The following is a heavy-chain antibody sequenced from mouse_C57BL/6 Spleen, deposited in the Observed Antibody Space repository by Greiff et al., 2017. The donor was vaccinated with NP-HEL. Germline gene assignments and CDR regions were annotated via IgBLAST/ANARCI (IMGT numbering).Heavy chain of an antibody. V-gene: IGHV1-55*01. CDR1: GYTFTSYW. J-gene: IGHJ2*01. CDR3: ARGSNY. Sequence: QVQLQQPGAELVKPGASVKMSCKASGYTFTSYWITWVKQRPGQGLEWIGDIYPGSGSTTYNEKFKSKATLTVDTSSSTAYMQLSSLTAEDYAVYYCARGSNYWGQGTTLTVSS. CDR2: IYPGSGST.